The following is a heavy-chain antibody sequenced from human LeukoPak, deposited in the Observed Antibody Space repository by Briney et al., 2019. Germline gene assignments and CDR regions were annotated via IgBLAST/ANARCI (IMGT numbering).Heavy chain of an antibody. D-gene: IGHD2-2*01. Sequence: GASVKVSCKTSGYTFSDYYVQWVRQAPGQGLEWMGWINPNSGGTNYAQKFQGRVTMTRDTSISTAYMELSRLRSDDTAVYYCARGGSTIVVVPASNLPSDYWGQGTLVTVSS. J-gene: IGHJ4*02. V-gene: IGHV1-2*02. CDR1: GYTFSDYY. CDR2: INPNSGGT. CDR3: ARGGSTIVVVPASNLPSDY.